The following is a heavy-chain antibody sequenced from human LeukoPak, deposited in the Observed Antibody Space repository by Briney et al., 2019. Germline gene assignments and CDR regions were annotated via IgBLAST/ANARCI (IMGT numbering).Heavy chain of an antibody. CDR2: ISYDGSNK. CDR1: GFTFSSYA. Sequence: GGSLRLSCAASGFTFSSYAMHWVRQAPGKGLEWVAVISYDGSNKYYADSVKGRFTISRDNSKNTLYLQMNSLRAEDTAVYYCARGRGGSSGWYYFDYWGQGTLVTVSS. J-gene: IGHJ4*02. D-gene: IGHD6-19*01. V-gene: IGHV3-30*04. CDR3: ARGRGGSSGWYYFDY.